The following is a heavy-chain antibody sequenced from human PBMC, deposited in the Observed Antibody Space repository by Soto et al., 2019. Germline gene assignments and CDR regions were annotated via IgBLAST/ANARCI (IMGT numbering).Heavy chain of an antibody. CDR1: GGSISSYY. CDR3: ARRGEAAAGSSNWFDP. J-gene: IGHJ5*02. D-gene: IGHD6-13*01. Sequence: SETLSLTCTVSGGSISSYYWSWIRQPPGKGLEWIGYIYYSGSTNYNPSHKSRVTISVDTSKNQFSLKLSSVTAADTALYYCARRGEAAAGSSNWFDPWGQGTLVTVSS. CDR2: IYYSGST. V-gene: IGHV4-59*08.